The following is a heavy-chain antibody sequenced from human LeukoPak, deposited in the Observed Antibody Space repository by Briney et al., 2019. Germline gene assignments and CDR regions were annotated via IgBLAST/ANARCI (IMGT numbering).Heavy chain of an antibody. CDR2: FDPEDGET. CDR3: ATFPLFFGVVISPEYYYYMDV. Sequence: ASVKVSCKVSGYTLTELSMHWVRQAPGKGLEWMGGFDPEDGETIYAQKFQGRVTMTEDTSTDTAYMELSSLRSEDTAVYYCATFPLFFGVVISPEYYYYMDVWGKGTTVTVSS. D-gene: IGHD3-3*01. V-gene: IGHV1-24*01. J-gene: IGHJ6*03. CDR1: GYTLTELS.